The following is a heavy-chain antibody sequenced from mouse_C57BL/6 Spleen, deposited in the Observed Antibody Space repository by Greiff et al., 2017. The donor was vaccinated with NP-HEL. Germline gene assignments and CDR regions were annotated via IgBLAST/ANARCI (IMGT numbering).Heavy chain of an antibody. D-gene: IGHD2-4*01. CDR1: GFTFSDYG. V-gene: IGHV5-17*01. Sequence: EVKLMESGGGLVKPGGSLKLSCAASGFTFSDYGMHWVRQAPEKGLEWVAYISSGSSTIYYADTVKGRFTISRDNAKNTLFLQMTSLRSEDTAMYYCANHYDYLYYAMDYWGQGTSVTVSS. CDR3: ANHYDYLYYAMDY. J-gene: IGHJ4*01. CDR2: ISSGSSTI.